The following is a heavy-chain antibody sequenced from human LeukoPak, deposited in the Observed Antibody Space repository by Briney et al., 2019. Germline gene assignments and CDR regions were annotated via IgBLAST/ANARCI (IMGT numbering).Heavy chain of an antibody. Sequence: ASVKVSCKASGYTFRDHYMHWVRQVPGQGPEWMGRINLYHGVTNYAQKFQGRVTMTHDGASNAYMDLSNLRPDGTAIYYCTIKILYSGVETPTDPEELFQHWGQGTLITVSS. CDR3: TIKILYSGVETPTDPEELFQH. D-gene: IGHD5-24*01. J-gene: IGHJ1*01. CDR2: INLYHGVT. CDR1: GYTFRDHY. V-gene: IGHV1-2*06.